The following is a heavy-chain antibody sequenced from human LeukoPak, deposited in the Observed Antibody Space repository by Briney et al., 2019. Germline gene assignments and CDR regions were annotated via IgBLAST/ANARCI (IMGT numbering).Heavy chain of an antibody. CDR1: GGSISSSSYY. CDR3: ARVREGYCGGDCLYFDY. J-gene: IGHJ4*02. Sequence: SETLSLTCTVSGGSISSSSYYWGWIRQPPGKGLEWIGSIYYSGSTYYNPSLKSRVTISVDTSKNQFSLKLSSVTAADTAVYYCARVREGYCGGDCLYFDYWGQGTLVTVSS. D-gene: IGHD2-21*02. CDR2: IYYSGST. V-gene: IGHV4-39*07.